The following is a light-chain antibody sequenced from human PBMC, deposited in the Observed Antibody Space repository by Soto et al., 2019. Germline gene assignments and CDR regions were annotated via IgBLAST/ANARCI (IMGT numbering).Light chain of an antibody. J-gene: IGLJ3*02. CDR2: DVS. CDR1: SSDVGGYNY. CDR3: SSYTSSSTVV. V-gene: IGLV2-14*03. Sequence: QSALTQPASVSGSPGQSITISCTGTSSDVGGYNYVSWYQQHPGKAPKLMIYDVSYRPSGVSNRFSGSKSGNTASLTISGLQADDEADYDCSSYTSSSTVVFGGGTQLTVL.